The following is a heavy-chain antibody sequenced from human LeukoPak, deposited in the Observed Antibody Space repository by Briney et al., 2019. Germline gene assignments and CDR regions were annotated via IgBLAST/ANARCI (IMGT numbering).Heavy chain of an antibody. Sequence: SETLSLTCAVYGGSFSGYYWSWIRQPPGKGLEWIGEINHSGSTNYNPSLKSRATISVDTSKNQFSLKLSSVTAADTAVYYCARSYYGSGSYLQGYSFDPWGQGTLVTVSS. CDR1: GGSFSGYY. V-gene: IGHV4-34*01. CDR2: INHSGST. D-gene: IGHD3-10*01. CDR3: ARSYYGSGSYLQGYSFDP. J-gene: IGHJ5*02.